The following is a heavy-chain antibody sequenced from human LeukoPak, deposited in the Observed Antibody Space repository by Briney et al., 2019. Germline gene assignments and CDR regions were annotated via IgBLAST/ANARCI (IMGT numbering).Heavy chain of an antibody. CDR3: ARDHGDYVQYNWFDP. J-gene: IGHJ5*02. Sequence: ASVKVSCKASGYTFTGYYMHWVRQAPGQGLEWLGWLNPNSGGTKYAQKFQGRVTMTRDTSIRTAYVELSGLKSDDTAVYYCARDHGDYVQYNWFDPWGQGTLVTVSS. CDR1: GYTFTGYY. CDR2: LNPNSGGT. D-gene: IGHD4-17*01. V-gene: IGHV1-2*02.